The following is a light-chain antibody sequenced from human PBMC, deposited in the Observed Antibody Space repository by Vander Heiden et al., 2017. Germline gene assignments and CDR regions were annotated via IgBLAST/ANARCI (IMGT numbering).Light chain of an antibody. CDR2: KTH. CDR1: AGSVSTDHY. V-gene: IGLV8-61*01. Sequence: QTTVIQEPSFSVSPGDAVLITCALEAGSVSTDHYASWYRQSPGQTPRTLSYKTHFRFAGVPHRVSGSILANKAALTIAGAQIEDESAYYCLLGMVSGLFVFCGGTRLTVL. J-gene: IGLJ2*01. CDR3: LLGMVSGLFV.